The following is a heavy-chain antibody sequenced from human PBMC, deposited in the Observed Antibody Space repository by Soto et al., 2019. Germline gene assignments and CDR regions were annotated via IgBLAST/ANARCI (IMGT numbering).Heavy chain of an antibody. Sequence: ASVKVSCKASGYTFTYYHVHWVRQAPGQGLEWMGIINPYGGDTTYAQKFQGRVTMTRDTSTSTVYMELSSLRSEDTAVYYCARDIPYYDILTGYYLRYYYGMDVWGQGTTVTVSS. V-gene: IGHV1-46*01. CDR1: GYTFTYYH. J-gene: IGHJ6*02. CDR3: ARDIPYYDILTGYYLRYYYGMDV. D-gene: IGHD3-9*01. CDR2: INPYGGDT.